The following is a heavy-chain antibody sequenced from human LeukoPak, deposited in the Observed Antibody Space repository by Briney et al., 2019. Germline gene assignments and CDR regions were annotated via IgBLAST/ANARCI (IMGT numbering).Heavy chain of an antibody. CDR2: VYYSGST. J-gene: IGHJ4*02. V-gene: IGHV4-39*01. Sequence: SETLSLTCTVSGGSISSSSYYWGWIRQPPGKGLERIGSVYYSGSTYYNPSLKSRVTISVDTAKNQLSLELSSVTAADTAVYYCVLGIRTPYCFDYWGQGTLVTVSS. CDR3: VLGIRTPYCFDY. CDR1: GGSISSSSYY. D-gene: IGHD1-14*01.